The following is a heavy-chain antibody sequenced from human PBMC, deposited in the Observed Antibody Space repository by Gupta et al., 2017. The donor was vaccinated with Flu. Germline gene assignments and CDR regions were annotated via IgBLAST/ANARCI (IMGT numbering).Heavy chain of an antibody. CDR1: GGTFSSYA. Sequence: QVQLVQSGAEVKKPGSSVKVSCKASGGTFSSYAISWVRQAPGQGLEWMGGIIPIFGTANYAQKFQGRVTITADESTSTAYMELSSRRSEYTAVYYCARSYGSGIDPPFDYWGQGTLVTVSS. D-gene: IGHD3-10*01. CDR2: IIPIFGTA. J-gene: IGHJ4*02. V-gene: IGHV1-69*01. CDR3: ARSYGSGIDPPFDY.